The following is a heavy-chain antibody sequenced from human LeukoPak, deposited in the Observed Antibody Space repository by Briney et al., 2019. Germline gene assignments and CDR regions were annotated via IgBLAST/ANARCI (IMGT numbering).Heavy chain of an antibody. D-gene: IGHD5-18*01. CDR1: GGSISSSTYX. Sequence: SEXLSXXCTVSGGSISSSTYXWGWIRQPPGKGXEWIGSIYHSGSTYYNPSLKSRVTISVDTSKNQFSLKLSSVTAADTAVYYCARHLGIQLWFLDYWGQGTLVTVSS. CDR3: ARHLGIQLWFLDY. J-gene: IGHJ4*02. V-gene: IGHV4-39*01. CDR2: IYHSGST.